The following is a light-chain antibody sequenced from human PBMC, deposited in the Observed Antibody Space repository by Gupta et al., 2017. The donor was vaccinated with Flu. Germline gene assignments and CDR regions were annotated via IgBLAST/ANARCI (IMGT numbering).Light chain of an antibody. CDR2: KNT. Sequence: QSVFTQLPSASGPPGPRATVSSSGSSYNSGSHTVRWYQQLPGTTPKLLLYKNTQRPSGVPDRFSGSKSGNSASLAISGLQAEDEADYYCAAWDDSLLRVFGGGTKVTVL. CDR3: AAWDDSLLRV. V-gene: IGLV1-44*01. J-gene: IGLJ3*02. CDR1: SYNSGSHT.